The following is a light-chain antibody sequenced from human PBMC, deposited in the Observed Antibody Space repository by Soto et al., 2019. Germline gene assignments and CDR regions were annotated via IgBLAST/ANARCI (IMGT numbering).Light chain of an antibody. J-gene: IGKJ4*01. CDR3: QQYNNFPPT. CDR2: ATS. CDR1: QSVNNL. V-gene: IGKV1-16*01. Sequence: DVQMTQSPSSVSASVGYRVSITCRASQSVNNLLAWYQQRPGKAPKSLIYATSTLQSGVPSRFSGSGSGTDFTLTIDSLQPEDFATYYCQQYNNFPPTFGGGTKVDI.